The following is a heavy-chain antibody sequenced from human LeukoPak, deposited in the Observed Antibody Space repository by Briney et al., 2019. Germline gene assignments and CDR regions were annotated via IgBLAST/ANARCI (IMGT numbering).Heavy chain of an antibody. CDR1: GFTFDDYA. CDR2: ISWNSGSI. J-gene: IGHJ6*03. CDR3: ARDGDTVLTRGYYYYMDV. Sequence: GRSLRLSCAASGFTFDDYAMHWVRQAPGKGLEWVSGISWNSGSIGYADSVKGRFTISRDNAKNSLYLQMNSLRAEDTALHYCARDGDTVLTRGYYYYMDVWGKGTTVTVSS. D-gene: IGHD4-23*01. V-gene: IGHV3-9*01.